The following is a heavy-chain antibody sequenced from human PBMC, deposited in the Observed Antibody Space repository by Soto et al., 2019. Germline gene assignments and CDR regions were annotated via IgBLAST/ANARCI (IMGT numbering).Heavy chain of an antibody. CDR3: ARVEFFWDYYYYYMDV. CDR1: GFTFSSYA. CDR2: ISSSSSSR. J-gene: IGHJ6*03. Sequence: GGSLRLSCAASGFTFSSYAMSWVRQAPGKGLEKVSAISSSSSSRYYADKVKGQFTISRDNAKNSLYLQMNSLIAEDTSVYYCARVEFFWDYYYYYMDVWGKGTTVTVSS. D-gene: IGHD3-10*01. V-gene: IGHV3-21*01.